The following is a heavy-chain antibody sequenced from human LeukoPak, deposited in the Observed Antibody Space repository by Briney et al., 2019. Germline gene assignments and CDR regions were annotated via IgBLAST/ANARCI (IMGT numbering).Heavy chain of an antibody. Sequence: PGGSLRLSCAASGFTFSDYYMSWIRQAPGKGLEWVSYISSSGSTIYYADSVKGRFTISRDNAKNSLYLQTNSLRAEDTAVYYCARVLLWFGELLSYYYYGMDVWGQGTTVTVSS. D-gene: IGHD3-10*01. CDR1: GFTFSDYY. CDR2: ISSSGSTI. J-gene: IGHJ6*02. CDR3: ARVLLWFGELLSYYYYGMDV. V-gene: IGHV3-11*01.